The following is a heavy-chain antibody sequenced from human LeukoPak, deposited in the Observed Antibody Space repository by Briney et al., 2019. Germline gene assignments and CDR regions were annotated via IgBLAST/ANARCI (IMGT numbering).Heavy chain of an antibody. V-gene: IGHV1-2*06. CDR1: GYTFTGYY. J-gene: IGHJ5*02. Sequence: ASVRVSCKASGYTFTGYYMHWVRQAPGQGLEWMGRINPNSGGTNYAQKFQGRVTMTRDTSISTAYMELSRLRSDDTAVYYCARAPLYYCDQNNWFDPWGQGTLVTVSS. CDR2: INPNSGGT. D-gene: IGHD4-17*01. CDR3: ARAPLYYCDQNNWFDP.